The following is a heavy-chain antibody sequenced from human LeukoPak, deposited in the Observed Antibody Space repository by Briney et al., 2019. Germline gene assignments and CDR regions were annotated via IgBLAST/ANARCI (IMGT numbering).Heavy chain of an antibody. J-gene: IGHJ4*02. CDR2: ISSSSSYT. CDR1: GFTFSNYY. Sequence: GGSLRLSCAASGFTFSNYYMSWIRQAPGKGLEWVSYISSSSSYTNYADSVKGRFTISRDNAKNSLYLQMNSLRAEDTAVYYCASGKLWFGELSSFDYWGQGTLVTVSS. D-gene: IGHD3-10*01. V-gene: IGHV3-11*06. CDR3: ASGKLWFGELSSFDY.